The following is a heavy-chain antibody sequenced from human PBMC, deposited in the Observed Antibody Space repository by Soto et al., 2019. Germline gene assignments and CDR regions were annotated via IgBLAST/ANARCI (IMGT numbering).Heavy chain of an antibody. CDR3: ARAVGGPTSNLDY. V-gene: IGHV1-3*05. CDR1: GYTFTSYA. D-gene: IGHD3-16*01. J-gene: IGHJ4*02. Sequence: QVQLVQSGAEEKKPGASVKVSCKASGYTFTSYAMHWVRQAPGQRLEWMGWINAGNGNTKYSQKFQGRVTITRDTSASTAYMELSSMRSEDTAVYYCARAVGGPTSNLDYWGQGTLVTVSS. CDR2: INAGNGNT.